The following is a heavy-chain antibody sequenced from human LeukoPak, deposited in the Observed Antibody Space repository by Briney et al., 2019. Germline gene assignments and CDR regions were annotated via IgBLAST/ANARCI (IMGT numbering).Heavy chain of an antibody. V-gene: IGHV4-4*07. CDR2: IYTTGAT. J-gene: IGHJ3*02. Sequence: SETLSLTCTVPGGSINSHYWSWIRQPAGKGLEWIGIIYTTGATNYNPSLKSRVTMSVDTSKNQFSLKVNSVTAADTAVYFCANKSGGGAFEIWGQGTAVVVSS. D-gene: IGHD6-25*01. CDR1: GGSINSHY. CDR3: ANKSGGGAFEI.